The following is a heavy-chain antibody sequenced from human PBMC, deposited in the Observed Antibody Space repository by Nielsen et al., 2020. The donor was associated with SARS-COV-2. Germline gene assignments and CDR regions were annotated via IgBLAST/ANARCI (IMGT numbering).Heavy chain of an antibody. J-gene: IGHJ6*04. CDR3: ARARGAYGDYYYYYGTDV. D-gene: IGHD4-17*01. Sequence: SETLSLTCAISGDSVSSSSAAWNWIRQSPSRGLEWLGRTYYRSKWYNDYAVSVKSRITINPDTSKNQFSLHLNSVTPEDTAVYYCARARGAYGDYYYYYGTDVWGKGTTVTVSS. CDR2: TYYRSKWYN. V-gene: IGHV6-1*01. CDR1: GDSVSSSSAA.